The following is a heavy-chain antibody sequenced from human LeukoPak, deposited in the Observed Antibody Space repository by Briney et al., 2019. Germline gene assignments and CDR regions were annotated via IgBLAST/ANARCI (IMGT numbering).Heavy chain of an antibody. CDR2: ISGSGGST. CDR1: GFTFSSYA. J-gene: IGHJ4*02. V-gene: IGHV3-23*01. Sequence: GGSLRLSCAASGFTFSSYAMSWVRQAPGKGLEWVSVISGSGGSTYYADSVKGRFTISRDNSKNMLYLQMNSLRAEDTAVYYCARRLLTGYYEFWGQGTLVTVSS. D-gene: IGHD3-9*01. CDR3: ARRLLTGYYEF.